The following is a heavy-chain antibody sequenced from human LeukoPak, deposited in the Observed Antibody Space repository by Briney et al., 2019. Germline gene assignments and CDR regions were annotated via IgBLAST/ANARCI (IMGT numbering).Heavy chain of an antibody. CDR1: GGSISSYY. CDR2: IYYSGST. Sequence: SGTLSLTCTVSGGSISSYYWSWIRQPPGKGLEWIGYIYYSGSTNYNPSLKSRVTISVDTSKNQFSLKLSSVTAADTAVYYCARVDSSGDYAFDIWGQGTMVTVSS. D-gene: IGHD3-22*01. V-gene: IGHV4-59*08. J-gene: IGHJ3*02. CDR3: ARVDSSGDYAFDI.